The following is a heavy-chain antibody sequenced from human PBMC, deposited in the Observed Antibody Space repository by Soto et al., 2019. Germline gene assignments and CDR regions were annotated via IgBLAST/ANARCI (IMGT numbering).Heavy chain of an antibody. J-gene: IGHJ6*02. CDR1: GYSFTRYG. Sequence: QVQLVQSRAEVKNPGASVKVSCKASGYSFTRYGIAWARQAPGQGLEWMGWINTYNGNTNYAQNPKGRVTLTTDTATRTAYMELTSLRSNDTAIYYCAMVDVYVTPSPQDVWGQGTTVIVSS. V-gene: IGHV1-18*01. CDR2: INTYNGNT. CDR3: AMVDVYVTPSPQDV. D-gene: IGHD3-16*01.